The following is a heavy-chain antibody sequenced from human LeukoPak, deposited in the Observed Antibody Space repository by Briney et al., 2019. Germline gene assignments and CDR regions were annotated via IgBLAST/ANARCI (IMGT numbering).Heavy chain of an antibody. CDR3: ARDMGAAVAGTSPAFDP. V-gene: IGHV1-18*01. Sequence: GASVKVSCKASGYTFTSYGISWVRQAPGQGLEWMGWISAYNGNTNYAQKLQGRVTMTTDTSTSTAYMELRSLRSDDTAVYYCARDMGAAVAGTSPAFDPWGQGTLVTVSS. CDR1: GYTFTSYG. CDR2: ISAYNGNT. D-gene: IGHD6-19*01. J-gene: IGHJ5*02.